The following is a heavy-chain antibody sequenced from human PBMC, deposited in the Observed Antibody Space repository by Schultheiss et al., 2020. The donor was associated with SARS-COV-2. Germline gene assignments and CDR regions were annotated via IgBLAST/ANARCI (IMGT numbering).Heavy chain of an antibody. J-gene: IGHJ4*02. CDR1: GFTFSNAW. Sequence: GGSLRLSCAASGFTFSNAWMSWVRQAPGKGLEWVGRIKSKTDGGTTDYAAPVKGRFTISRDDSKNTLYLQMNSLKTEVTAVYYCTKTYYDFWSGYYSFDYWGQGTLVTVSS. V-gene: IGHV3-15*01. CDR3: TKTYYDFWSGYYSFDY. CDR2: IKSKTDGGTT. D-gene: IGHD3-3*01.